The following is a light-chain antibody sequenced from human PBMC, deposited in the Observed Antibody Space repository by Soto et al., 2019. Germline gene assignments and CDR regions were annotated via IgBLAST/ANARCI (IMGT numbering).Light chain of an antibody. CDR3: QQSTSFPLT. J-gene: IGKJ4*01. CDR1: QDINSW. Sequence: DIQMTQSPSSVSASVGDRVTITCRASQDINSWLTWYQQKPGKAPKVLIYIASRLQPGVPSRFSGSGSETDFSLTISNLQPEDFATYFCQQSTSFPLTFGGGTKVEIK. V-gene: IGKV1-12*01. CDR2: IAS.